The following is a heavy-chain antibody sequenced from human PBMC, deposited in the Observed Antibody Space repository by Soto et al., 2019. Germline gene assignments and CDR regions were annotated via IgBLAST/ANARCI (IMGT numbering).Heavy chain of an antibody. Sequence: PGGSLRLSCAAPGFTFSSYAMSWVRQAPGKGLEWVSAISGSGGSTYYADSVKGRFTISRDNSKNTLYLQMNSLRAEDTAVYYCAKDLLYDRGYYYYGMDVWGQGTTVTVSS. J-gene: IGHJ6*02. D-gene: IGHD3-22*01. CDR1: GFTFSSYA. V-gene: IGHV3-23*01. CDR2: ISGSGGST. CDR3: AKDLLYDRGYYYYGMDV.